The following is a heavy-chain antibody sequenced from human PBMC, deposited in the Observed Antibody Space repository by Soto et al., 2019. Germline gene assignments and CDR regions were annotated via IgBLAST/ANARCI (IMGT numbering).Heavy chain of an antibody. J-gene: IGHJ4*02. CDR1: GFTFSSYG. Sequence: VQLVESGGGLVQPGGSLRLSCAASGFTFSSYGMHWVRQAPGKGLEWVAVISYDGSNKYYADSVKGRFTISRDNSKNTLYLQMNSLRAEDTAVYYCAKGYGSSSRGYYFDYWGQGTLVTVSS. CDR2: ISYDGSNK. CDR3: AKGYGSSSRGYYFDY. V-gene: IGHV3-30*18. D-gene: IGHD6-6*01.